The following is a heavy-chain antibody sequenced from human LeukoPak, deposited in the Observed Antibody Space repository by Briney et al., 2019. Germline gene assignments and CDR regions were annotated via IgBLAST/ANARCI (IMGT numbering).Heavy chain of an antibody. CDR3: ARNIYDSSGYNWFDP. V-gene: IGHV1-69*04. CDR2: IIPILGIA. Sequence: GASVKVSCKASGGTFSSYAISWVRQAPGQGLEWMGRIIPILGIANYAQKFQGRVTITADKSTSTAYMELSSLRSEDTAVYYCARNIYDSSGYNWFDPWGQGTLVTVSS. D-gene: IGHD3-22*01. J-gene: IGHJ5*02. CDR1: GGTFSSYA.